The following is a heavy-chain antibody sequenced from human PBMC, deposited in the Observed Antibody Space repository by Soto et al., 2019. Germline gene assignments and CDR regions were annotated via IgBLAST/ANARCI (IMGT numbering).Heavy chain of an antibody. CDR3: ARERVVNYTDYYFDY. V-gene: IGHV3-21*01. Sequence: EVQLVESGGGLVEPGGSLRLSCAASGFDFYYYNMNWVRQAPGRGLEWVSSISGTGIDIHFADSVKGRFVISRENAKTSLYLQMNSLRPEDTAVYYCARERVVNYTDYYFDYWGHGTLVTVSS. D-gene: IGHD3-16*02. CDR1: GFDFYYYN. CDR2: ISGTGIDI. J-gene: IGHJ4*01.